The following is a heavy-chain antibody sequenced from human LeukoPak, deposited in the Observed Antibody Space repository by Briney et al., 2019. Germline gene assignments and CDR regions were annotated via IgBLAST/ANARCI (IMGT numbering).Heavy chain of an antibody. CDR1: GDTFSNYG. Sequence: GASVKVSCKASGDTFSNYGISWVRQAPGQGLEWMGGIIPIFGTANYAQNFQGRVTITADESTSTAYMDLSSLRSEDTAVYYCARGRMAGSYVFDSWGQGTLVTVSS. J-gene: IGHJ4*02. CDR3: ARGRMAGSYVFDS. D-gene: IGHD6-19*01. CDR2: IIPIFGTA. V-gene: IGHV1-69*13.